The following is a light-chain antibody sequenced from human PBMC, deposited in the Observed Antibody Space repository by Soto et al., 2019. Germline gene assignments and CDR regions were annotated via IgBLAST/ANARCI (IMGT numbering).Light chain of an antibody. CDR1: SSDVGGYNY. CDR3: SSYTSSSNSRV. V-gene: IGLV2-14*01. Sequence: QSVLTQPASVSGSPGQSITISCTGTSSDVGGYNYVSWYQQHPGKAPKLMIYDVSNRPSGVSNRFSGSKSGNTASLTISGLQAEDEADYYCSSYTSSSNSRVFGTGTKVHRP. J-gene: IGLJ1*01. CDR2: DVS.